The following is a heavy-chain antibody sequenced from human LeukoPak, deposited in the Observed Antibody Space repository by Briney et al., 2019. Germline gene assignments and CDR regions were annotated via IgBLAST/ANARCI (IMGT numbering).Heavy chain of an antibody. Sequence: SGPALVKPTQTLTLTCTFSGFSLSTSGMRVSWIRQPPGKALEWLARIDWDDDKFYSTSLKTRLTISKDTSKNQVVLTMTNMDPVDTATYYCARISDYGGWFDPWGQGTLVTVSS. V-gene: IGHV2-70*04. CDR1: GFSLSTSGMR. CDR3: ARISDYGGWFDP. CDR2: IDWDDDK. D-gene: IGHD4-23*01. J-gene: IGHJ5*02.